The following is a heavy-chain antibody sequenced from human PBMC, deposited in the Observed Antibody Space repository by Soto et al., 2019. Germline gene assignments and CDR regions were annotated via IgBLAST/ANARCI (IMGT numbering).Heavy chain of an antibody. D-gene: IGHD6-13*01. V-gene: IGHV3-74*03. J-gene: IGHJ6*02. Sequence: EVQLLESGGGLVQPGGSLRLSCAASGFTFSNYWMYWVRQAPGKGLVWVSRVNNDGTDTTHADSVKGRFTISRDNAENTLYLQMNSLSAEDTAVYYCARGGLQHALDVWGQGSTVTVSS. CDR2: VNNDGTDT. CDR3: ARGGLQHALDV. CDR1: GFTFSNYW.